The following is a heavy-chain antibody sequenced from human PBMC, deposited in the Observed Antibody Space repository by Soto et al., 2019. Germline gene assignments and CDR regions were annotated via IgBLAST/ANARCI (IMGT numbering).Heavy chain of an antibody. CDR2: IYHSGST. CDR1: GGSISSGGYS. V-gene: IGHV4-30-2*03. D-gene: IGHD3-10*01. CDR3: ARQPATTYGSAGPPDV. Sequence: PSETLSLTCAVSGGSISSGGYSWSWIRQPPGKGLERIGYIYHSGSTYYNPSLKSRVTISVDTSKNQFSLKLGSVTAADTAVYYCARQPATTYGSAGPPDVWGQGTTVTVSS. J-gene: IGHJ6*02.